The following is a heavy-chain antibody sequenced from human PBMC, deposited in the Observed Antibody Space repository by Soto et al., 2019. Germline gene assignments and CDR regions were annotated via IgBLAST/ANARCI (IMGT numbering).Heavy chain of an antibody. J-gene: IGHJ4*02. D-gene: IGHD3-22*01. CDR2: IIPLFGTA. CDR1: GGTFSTYA. CDR3: ARGVPYDSSLYYYFY. Sequence: SVKVSCKDSGGTFSTYAIDWVRQAPGQGLQWMGGIIPLFGTAKYAQNFQGRITITADESTNTAYMELRSLRSQDTSVYYCARGVPYDSSLYYYFYWGQGTLVTVSS. V-gene: IGHV1-69*13.